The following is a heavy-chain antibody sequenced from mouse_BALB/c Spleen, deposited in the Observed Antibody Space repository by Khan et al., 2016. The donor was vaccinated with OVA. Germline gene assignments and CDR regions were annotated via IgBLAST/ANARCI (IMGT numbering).Heavy chain of an antibody. D-gene: IGHD1-1*01. CDR3: SRQPGYYGSRSYFDY. CDR1: GFTFSSYG. Sequence: EVELVESGGDSVKPGGSLKLSCAASGFTFSSYGMSWVRRTPDKRLEWVATISSGGSYTYYPDSVKGRFTISRDNAKNTLYLQMSSLKSEETAMYYCSRQPGYYGSRSYFDYWGQGTTLTVSS. J-gene: IGHJ2*01. CDR2: ISSGGSYT. V-gene: IGHV5-6*01.